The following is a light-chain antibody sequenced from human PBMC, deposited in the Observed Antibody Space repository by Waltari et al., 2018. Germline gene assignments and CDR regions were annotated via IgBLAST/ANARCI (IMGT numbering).Light chain of an antibody. V-gene: IGKV4-1*01. CDR2: WAS. Sequence: DIVMTQSPDSLAVSLGERATINCKSSQRVLSRSNSLNYFVWSQQKVGQPPKLLIYWASTRESGVPERFSGSGSGTDFTLTISSLQAEDVAVYYCQQYYTTPHTFGPGTQVDVK. CDR1: QRVLSRSNSLNY. CDR3: QQYYTTPHT. J-gene: IGKJ3*01.